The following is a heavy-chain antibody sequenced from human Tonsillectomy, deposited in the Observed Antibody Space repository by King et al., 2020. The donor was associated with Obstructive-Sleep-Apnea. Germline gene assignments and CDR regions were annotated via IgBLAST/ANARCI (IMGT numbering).Heavy chain of an antibody. V-gene: IGHV3-15*01. J-gene: IGHJ4*02. Sequence: VQLVESGGGLVKPGGSLRLSCAASGFTFSNAWMSWVRQAPGKGLEWVGRIKSKTDGGTTDYAAPVKGRFTISRDDSKNTLYLQMNSLKTEDTAGYYCTTVYVIAVATRWFDYWGQGTLVTVSS. CDR2: IKSKTDGGTT. CDR3: TTVYVIAVATRWFDY. CDR1: GFTFSNAW. D-gene: IGHD6-19*01.